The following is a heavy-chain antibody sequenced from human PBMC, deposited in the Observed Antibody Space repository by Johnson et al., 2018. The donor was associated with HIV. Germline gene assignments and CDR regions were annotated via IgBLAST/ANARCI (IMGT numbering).Heavy chain of an antibody. CDR2: TGSGGST. J-gene: IGHJ3*02. V-gene: IGHV3-53*01. CDR1: GFTVSSNY. D-gene: IGHD3-16*01. CDR3: ARGSWAFSI. Sequence: VQLVESGGGLIQPGGSLRLSCAASGFTVSSNYMSWVRQAPGKGLAWVSAITGSGGSTYYADSVKGRFTISRDNSTNTLYLQMNSLRAEDTAVYYCARGSWAFSIWGHGTTVTVSS.